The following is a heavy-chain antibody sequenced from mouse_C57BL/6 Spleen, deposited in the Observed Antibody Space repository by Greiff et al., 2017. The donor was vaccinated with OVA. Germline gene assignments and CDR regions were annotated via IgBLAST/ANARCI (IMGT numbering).Heavy chain of an antibody. Sequence: VQLQQPGAELVRPGSSVKLSCKASGYTFTSYWMAWVKQRPGQGLEWIGNIYPSDSETHYNQKFKDKATLTVDKSSSTAYMQLSSLTSEDSAVYYCARSLYYYGSWYFDVWGTGTTVTVSS. CDR2: IYPSDSET. CDR3: ARSLYYYGSWYFDV. CDR1: GYTFTSYW. D-gene: IGHD1-1*01. J-gene: IGHJ1*03. V-gene: IGHV1-61*01.